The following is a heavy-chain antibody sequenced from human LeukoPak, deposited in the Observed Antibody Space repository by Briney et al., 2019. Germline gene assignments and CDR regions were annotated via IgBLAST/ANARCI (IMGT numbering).Heavy chain of an antibody. CDR3: AREWGFWSGYYYFDY. J-gene: IGHJ4*02. D-gene: IGHD3-3*01. CDR1: GGSISSSSYY. V-gene: IGHV4-39*02. CDR2: IYYSGST. Sequence: PSETLSLTCTVSGGSISSSSYYWGWIRQPPGKGLEWIGSIYYSGSTYYNPPLKSRVTISVDTSKNQFSLKLSSVTAADTAVYYCAREWGFWSGYYYFDYWGQGTLVTVSS.